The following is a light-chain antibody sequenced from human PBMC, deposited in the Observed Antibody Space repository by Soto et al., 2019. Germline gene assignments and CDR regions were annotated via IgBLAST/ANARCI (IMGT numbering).Light chain of an antibody. CDR2: SNN. Sequence: QSVLTQPPSASGTPGQRVIIACSGSSSNFGGNTANWYQQFPGTAPKLLIYSNNQRPSGGPDRFSVSKSATSAPLAISGLQSEDEADYYCAAWDDSLNGWVFGGGTKLTVL. V-gene: IGLV1-44*01. CDR1: SSNFGGNT. J-gene: IGLJ3*02. CDR3: AAWDDSLNGWV.